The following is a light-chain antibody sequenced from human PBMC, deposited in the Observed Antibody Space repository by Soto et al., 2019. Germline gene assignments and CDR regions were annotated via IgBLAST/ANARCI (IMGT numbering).Light chain of an antibody. CDR1: QSISSW. J-gene: IGKJ5*01. CDR3: QQYNSPIT. CDR2: DAS. Sequence: DIQMTQSPSTLSASVGDRVTITCRASQSISSWLAWYQQKPGKAPKLLIYDASSLESGVPSRFSGSGSGTEFTLTISSLQPVDFATYYCQQYNSPITFGQGTRLEIK. V-gene: IGKV1-5*01.